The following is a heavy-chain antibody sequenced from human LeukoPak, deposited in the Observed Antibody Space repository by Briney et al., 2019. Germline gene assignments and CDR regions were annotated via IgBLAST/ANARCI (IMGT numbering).Heavy chain of an antibody. J-gene: IGHJ4*02. CDR2: INPNSGGT. Sequence: ASVKVSCKASGYTFAGYYMHWVRQAPGQGLEWMGWINPNSGGTNYAQKFQGRVTMTRDTSISTAYMELSRLRSDDTAVYYCARGHIVVVPAAILYWGQGTLVTVSS. D-gene: IGHD2-2*01. CDR1: GYTFAGYY. CDR3: ARGHIVVVPAAILY. V-gene: IGHV1-2*02.